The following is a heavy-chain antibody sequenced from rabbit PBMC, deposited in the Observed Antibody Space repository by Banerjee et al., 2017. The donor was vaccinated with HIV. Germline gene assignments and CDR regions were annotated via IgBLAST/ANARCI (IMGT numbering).Heavy chain of an antibody. CDR1: GFDLSSYSY. CDR2: IDTISGST. D-gene: IGHD1-1*01. V-gene: IGHV1S40*01. J-gene: IGHJ4*01. CDR3: ARAGGFENYFNL. Sequence: QSLEESGGDLVKPEGSLTLTCKASGFDLSSYSYICWVRQAPGKGLEWIGCIDTISGSTWYASWAKGRFTISKTSSTTVTLQMTSLTAADTATYFCARAGGFENYFNLWGQGTLVTVS.